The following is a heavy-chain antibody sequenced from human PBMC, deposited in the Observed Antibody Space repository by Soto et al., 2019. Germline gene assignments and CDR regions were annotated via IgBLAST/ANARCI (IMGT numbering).Heavy chain of an antibody. V-gene: IGHV3-23*01. CDR2: ISGSGGST. Sequence: EVQLLESGGGLVQPGGSLRLSCAASGFTFSSYAMSWVRQAPGKGLEWVSAISGSGGSTYYADSVKGRFTISRDNSKKTLYLQMNSPRAEDTAVYYWAKDPADLDKWELSRFFDYWGQGTLVTVSS. D-gene: IGHD1-26*01. J-gene: IGHJ4*02. CDR3: AKDPADLDKWELSRFFDY. CDR1: GFTFSSYA.